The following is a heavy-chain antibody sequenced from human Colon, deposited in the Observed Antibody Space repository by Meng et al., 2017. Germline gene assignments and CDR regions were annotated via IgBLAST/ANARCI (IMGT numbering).Heavy chain of an antibody. CDR3: ARDEGTTSCDT. J-gene: IGHJ4*02. CDR2: IWSDGSQK. D-gene: IGHD2/OR15-2a*01. Sequence: SCAASGIPFSRSGMHWVRQGPGKGLEWVAMIWSDGSQKYYADSVKGRFTVSRDNSYNTLYLQMNSLRGEDTAVYYCARDEGTTSCDTWGQGTLVTVSS. V-gene: IGHV3-33*01. CDR1: GIPFSRSG.